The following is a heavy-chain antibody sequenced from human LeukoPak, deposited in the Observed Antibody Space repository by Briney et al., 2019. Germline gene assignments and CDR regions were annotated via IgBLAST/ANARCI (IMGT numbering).Heavy chain of an antibody. J-gene: IGHJ6*03. CDR1: GFTFSSYS. Sequence: GGSLRLSCAASGFTFSSYSMNWVRQAPGKGLEWVSSISSSSSYIYYADSVKGRFTISRDNAKNSLYLQMNSLRAEDTAVYYCARLEGSKDYYDRYYYYMDVRGKGTTVTVSS. V-gene: IGHV3-21*01. CDR2: ISSSSSYI. D-gene: IGHD3-22*01. CDR3: ARLEGSKDYYDRYYYYMDV.